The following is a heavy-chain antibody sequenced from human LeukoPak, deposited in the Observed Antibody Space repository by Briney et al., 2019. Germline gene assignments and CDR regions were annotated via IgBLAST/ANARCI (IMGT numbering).Heavy chain of an antibody. J-gene: IGHJ4*02. Sequence: SETLSLTCTVAGGSISSDNYYWGWIRQPPGKGLEWIGSIYYSGTTYYNPSLKSRVTISVDTSKNQFSLQLSSVTAADTALYYCAKHYMGSSYNHGLDCWGQGTLVTVSS. D-gene: IGHD3-10*01. CDR1: GGSISSDNYY. V-gene: IGHV4-39*01. CDR3: AKHYMGSSYNHGLDC. CDR2: IYYSGTT.